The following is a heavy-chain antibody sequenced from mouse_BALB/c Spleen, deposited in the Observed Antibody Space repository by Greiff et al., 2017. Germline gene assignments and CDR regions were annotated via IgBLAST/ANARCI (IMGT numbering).Heavy chain of an antibody. D-gene: IGHD3-1*01. J-gene: IGHJ2*01. V-gene: IGHV7-3*02. CDR3: ARDMGYSFDY. CDR2: IRNKANGYTT. Sequence: EVQLVESGGGLVQPGGSLRLSCATSGFTFTDYYMSWVRQPPGKALEWLGFIRNKANGYTTEYSASVKGRFTISRDNSQSILYLQMNTLRAEDSATYYCARDMGYSFDYWGQGTTLTVSS. CDR1: GFTFTDYY.